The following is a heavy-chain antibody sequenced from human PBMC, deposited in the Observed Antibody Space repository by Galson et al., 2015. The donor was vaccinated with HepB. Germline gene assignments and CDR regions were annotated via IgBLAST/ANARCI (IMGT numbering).Heavy chain of an antibody. CDR1: GYTLTDLS. CDR2: FDPEDGET. Sequence: SVKVSCKVSGYTLTDLSMHWVRQAPGKGLEWMGGFDPEDGETIYAQKFQGRVTMTEDTSTDTAYMELSSLRSEDTAVYYCATGRYCSSTSCYTWDYWGQGTLVTVSS. CDR3: ATGRYCSSTSCYTWDY. J-gene: IGHJ4*02. D-gene: IGHD2-2*02. V-gene: IGHV1-24*01.